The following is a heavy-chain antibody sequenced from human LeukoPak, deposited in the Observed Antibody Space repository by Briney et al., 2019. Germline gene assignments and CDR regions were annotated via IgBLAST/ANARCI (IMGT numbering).Heavy chain of an antibody. CDR2: IYYSGST. CDR1: GGSISSSSYS. D-gene: IGHD3-22*01. Sequence: PSETLSLTCTVSGGSISSSSYSWGCIRQPPGKGLEWIGSIYYSGSTNYNPSLESRVTISVDTSKNQFSLKLSSVTAADTAVYYCARHADSSGYLDAFDIRGQGTMVTVSS. V-gene: IGHV4-39*01. CDR3: ARHADSSGYLDAFDI. J-gene: IGHJ3*02.